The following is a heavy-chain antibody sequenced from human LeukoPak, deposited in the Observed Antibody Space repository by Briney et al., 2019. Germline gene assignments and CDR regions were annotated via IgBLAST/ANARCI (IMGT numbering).Heavy chain of an antibody. CDR2: IKTDGSST. CDR3: AGEFGVTTKFGP. D-gene: IGHD4-17*01. CDR1: GFTFSNYW. Sequence: GGSLRLSCAASGFTFSNYWMHWGRQAPGKGLVWVSRIKTDGSSTSYADSVEGRFTISRDNAKNTLYLQMNSLRGEDTAVYYCAGEFGVTTKFGPWGQGTLVTVSS. J-gene: IGHJ5*02. V-gene: IGHV3-74*01.